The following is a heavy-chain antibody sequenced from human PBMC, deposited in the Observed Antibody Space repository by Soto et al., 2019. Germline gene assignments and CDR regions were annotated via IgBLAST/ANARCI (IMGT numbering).Heavy chain of an antibody. J-gene: IGHJ6*02. V-gene: IGHV5-51*01. D-gene: IGHD3-9*01. CDR1: GYPFTPYW. Sequence: GESLKISCKGSGYPFTPYWIAWVRQMPGKGLEWMGIIYPGDSDTRYSPSFQGQVTISADKSISTAYLQWSSLKASDTAMYYCASSSYDILSGRYMDVWGQGTTVTVSS. CDR2: IYPGDSDT. CDR3: ASSSYDILSGRYMDV.